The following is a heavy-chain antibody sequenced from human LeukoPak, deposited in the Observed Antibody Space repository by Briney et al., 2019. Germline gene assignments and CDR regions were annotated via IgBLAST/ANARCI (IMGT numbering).Heavy chain of an antibody. Sequence: GGSLRLSCAASGFTVSSNYMAWVRQAPGKGLEWVSVIYSGGSTCYADSVKGRFTISRDNAKNSLYLQMNSLRAEDTAVYYCARVSFVADRGGVFDYWGQGTLVTVSS. V-gene: IGHV3-53*01. CDR2: IYSGGST. D-gene: IGHD6-6*01. J-gene: IGHJ4*02. CDR3: ARVSFVADRGGVFDY. CDR1: GFTVSSNY.